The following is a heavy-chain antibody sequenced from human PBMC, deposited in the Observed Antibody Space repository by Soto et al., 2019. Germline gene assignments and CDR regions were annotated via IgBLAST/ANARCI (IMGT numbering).Heavy chain of an antibody. CDR1: GGTFSRYA. CDR3: ARERTLAGGYTPYYFDF. V-gene: IGHV1-69*01. J-gene: IGHJ4*02. CDR2: IIPFFGTT. Sequence: QVQLVQSGAEVKKPGSSVKVSCKAPGGTFSRYAISWVRRAPGQGLEWMGGIIPFFGTTNYAQKFQGRVTITADESTSTASMELSSLISEDTAFYYCARERTLAGGYTPYYFDFWGQGTLVTVS. D-gene: IGHD3-10*01.